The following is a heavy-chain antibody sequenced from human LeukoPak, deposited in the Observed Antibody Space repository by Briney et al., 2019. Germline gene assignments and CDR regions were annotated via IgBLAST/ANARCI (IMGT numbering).Heavy chain of an antibody. V-gene: IGHV4-61*05. D-gene: IGHD2-15*01. CDR1: GGSISSSSHY. Sequence: SETLSLTCTVSGGSISSSSHYWGWIRQPPGKGLEWIGYIYYSGSTNYNPSLKSRVTISVDTSKNQFSLKLSSVTAADTAVYYCARYPLGGTYGMDVWGQGTTVTVSS. J-gene: IGHJ6*02. CDR2: IYYSGST. CDR3: ARYPLGGTYGMDV.